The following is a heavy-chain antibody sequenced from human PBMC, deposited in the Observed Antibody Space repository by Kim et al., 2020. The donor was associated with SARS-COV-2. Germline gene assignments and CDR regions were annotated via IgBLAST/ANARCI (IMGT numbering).Heavy chain of an antibody. J-gene: IGHJ4*02. CDR3: AMGIWNTRFDS. V-gene: IGHV3-66*01. CDR2: IYSGGTT. Sequence: GGSLRLSCAASGFTVSSNYMSWVRQAPGKGLEWVSIIYSGGTTYYADSVKGRFTISRDISRSTLYLQMNSLRSEDTALYFCAMGIWNTRFDSWGQGTLVTVSS. CDR1: GFTVSSNY. D-gene: IGHD1-1*01.